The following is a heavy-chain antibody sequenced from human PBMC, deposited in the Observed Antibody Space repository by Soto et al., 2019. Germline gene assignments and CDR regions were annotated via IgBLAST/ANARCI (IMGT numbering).Heavy chain of an antibody. Sequence: GGSLRLSCAASGFTFSSYAMHWVRQAPGKGLEWVAVISYDGSNKYYADSVKGRFTISRDNSKNTLYLQMNSLRAEDTAVYYCARETDCSSTSCLRYGMDVWGQGTTVTVSS. CDR3: ARETDCSSTSCLRYGMDV. J-gene: IGHJ6*02. CDR1: GFTFSSYA. D-gene: IGHD2-2*01. CDR2: ISYDGSNK. V-gene: IGHV3-30-3*01.